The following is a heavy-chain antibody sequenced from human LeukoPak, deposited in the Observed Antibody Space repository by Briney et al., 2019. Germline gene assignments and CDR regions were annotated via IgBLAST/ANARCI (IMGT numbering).Heavy chain of an antibody. J-gene: IGHJ4*02. Sequence: GESLKISCKGSGSSFTTYWIVWVRQMPGKGLEWVGIIYPGDSDTRYSPSFQGQVTISADKSITTAYLQWSSLKASDTAMYYCARIHGDYHFDYWGQGTLVTVSS. CDR3: ARIHGDYHFDY. CDR1: GSSFTTYW. CDR2: IYPGDSDT. V-gene: IGHV5-51*01. D-gene: IGHD4-17*01.